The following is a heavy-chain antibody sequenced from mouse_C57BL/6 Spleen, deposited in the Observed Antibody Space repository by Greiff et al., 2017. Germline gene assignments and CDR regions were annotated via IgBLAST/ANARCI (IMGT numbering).Heavy chain of an antibody. CDR2: IYPGSGST. CDR1: GYTFTSYW. D-gene: IGHD1-1*01. Sequence: QVQLQQPGAELVKPGASVKMSCKASGYTFTSYWITWVKQRPGQGLEWIGDIYPGSGSTNHNEKFKSKATLTVDTSSSTAYMQLSSLTSEDSAVYYCARSYYGSSYGYFDVWGTGTTVTVSS. V-gene: IGHV1-55*01. J-gene: IGHJ1*03. CDR3: ARSYYGSSYGYFDV.